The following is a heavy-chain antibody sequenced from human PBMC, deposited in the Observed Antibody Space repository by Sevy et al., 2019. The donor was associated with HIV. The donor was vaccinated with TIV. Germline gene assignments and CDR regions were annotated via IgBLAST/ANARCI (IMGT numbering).Heavy chain of an antibody. J-gene: IGHJ6*02. CDR3: ARESCIVVVTANLSRSYGMDV. V-gene: IGHV3-33*01. CDR2: IWYDGSNK. CDR1: GFTFSSYG. Sequence: GGSLRLSCAASGFTFSSYGMHWVRQAPGKGLEWVAVIWYDGSNKYYADSVKGRLTISRDNSKKTRYWKMNSLRAGDTAVYYCARESCIVVVTANLSRSYGMDVWGQGTTVTVSS. D-gene: IGHD2-21*02.